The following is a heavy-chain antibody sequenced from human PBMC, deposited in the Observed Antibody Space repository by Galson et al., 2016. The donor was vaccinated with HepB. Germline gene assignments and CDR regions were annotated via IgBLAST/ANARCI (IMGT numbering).Heavy chain of an antibody. V-gene: IGHV4-61*01. CDR2: SSSTGST. Sequence: SETLSLTCTVSGGSVDSRSHSWNWIRQSPGKGLEWIGHSSSTGSTNYTPSLKGRVTISVDTSKDQFSLRLSSVTAADTALYYCARSAVVGPILFNYWGQGILVIVSS. CDR1: GGSVDSRSHS. CDR3: ARSAVVGPILFNY. D-gene: IGHD2-15*01. J-gene: IGHJ4*02.